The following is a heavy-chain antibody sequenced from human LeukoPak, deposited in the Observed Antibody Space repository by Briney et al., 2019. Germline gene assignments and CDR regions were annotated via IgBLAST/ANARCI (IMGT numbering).Heavy chain of an antibody. V-gene: IGHV1-8*03. D-gene: IGHD3-3*01. Sequence: ASVKVSCKASGYTFTSYDINWVRQAPGQGLEWMGWMNPNSGNTGYAQKFQGRVTITRNTSISTAYMELSSLRSEDTAVYYCARAGGDFPYYDFWSGFNWFDPWGQGTLVTVSS. CDR1: GYTFTSYD. CDR2: MNPNSGNT. J-gene: IGHJ5*02. CDR3: ARAGGDFPYYDFWSGFNWFDP.